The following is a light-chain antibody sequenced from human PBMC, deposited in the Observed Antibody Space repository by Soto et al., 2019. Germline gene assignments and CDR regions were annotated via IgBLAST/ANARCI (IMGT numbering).Light chain of an antibody. CDR1: QSISIY. CDR3: QQSYSTPFT. J-gene: IGKJ3*01. Sequence: DIQMTQSPSSLSASVGDRVIITCRASQSISIYLNWYQQIPGKAPKLLIYAASSLQSGVPSRFSGSGSATDFTLTISSLQPEDFATYYCQQSYSTPFTFGPGTKVDIK. V-gene: IGKV1-39*01. CDR2: AAS.